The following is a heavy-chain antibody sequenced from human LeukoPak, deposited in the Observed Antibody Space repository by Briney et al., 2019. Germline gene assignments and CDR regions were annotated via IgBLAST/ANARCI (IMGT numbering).Heavy chain of an antibody. Sequence: GESLKISCKGSGYTFSSYWIGWVRQMPGKGLEWMGIIYPGDSDTIYSPSFRGQVTISADNSADSTYLQWASLKASDSGTYYCARQGYDYHYYYMDVWGKGTTVTVSS. CDR2: IYPGDSDT. J-gene: IGHJ6*03. CDR1: GYTFSSYW. V-gene: IGHV5-51*01. D-gene: IGHD3-3*01. CDR3: ARQGYDYHYYYMDV.